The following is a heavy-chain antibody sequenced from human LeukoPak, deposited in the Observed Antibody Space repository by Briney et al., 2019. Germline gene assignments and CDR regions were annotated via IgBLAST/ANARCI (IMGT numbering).Heavy chain of an antibody. CDR2: INPKSGDT. V-gene: IGHV1-2*03. D-gene: IGHD6-13*01. Sequence: LAASVKVSCKASGYTFTNYFMHWMRQAPGQGLEWMGWINPKSGDTKYAQNFQGRVTMTRDTSISTAYMELSRLRSDDTAVYYCGRGDPLAAATGMDYWGQGTLVTVSS. CDR3: GRGDPLAAATGMDY. CDR1: GYTFTNYF. J-gene: IGHJ4*02.